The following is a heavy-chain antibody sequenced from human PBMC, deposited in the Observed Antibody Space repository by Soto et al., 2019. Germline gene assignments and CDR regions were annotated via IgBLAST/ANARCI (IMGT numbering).Heavy chain of an antibody. CDR2: IYHSGST. V-gene: IGHV4-4*02. CDR1: GGSISSSNW. CDR3: ARLGLLWFGELLYYYYGMDV. J-gene: IGHJ6*02. D-gene: IGHD3-10*01. Sequence: SETLSLTCAVSGGSISSSNWWSWVRQPPGKGLEWIGEIYHSGSTNYNPSLKSRVTISVDKSKNQFSLKLSSVTAADTAVYYCARLGLLWFGELLYYYYGMDVWGQGTTVT.